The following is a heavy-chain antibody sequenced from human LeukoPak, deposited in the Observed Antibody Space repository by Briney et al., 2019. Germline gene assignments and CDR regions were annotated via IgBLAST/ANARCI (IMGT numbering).Heavy chain of an antibody. CDR2: IKQDGSEK. D-gene: IGHD3-10*01. V-gene: IGHV3-7*01. CDR3: ARETPYGSLTFDY. Sequence: SGGSLRLSCAASGSTFSSYWMTWVRQAPGKGLEWVANIKQDGSEKYYVDSVKGRFTVSRDNAKSSLYLQMNSLRAEDTAVYYCARETPYGSLTFDYWGQGTRVTVSS. CDR1: GSTFSSYW. J-gene: IGHJ4*02.